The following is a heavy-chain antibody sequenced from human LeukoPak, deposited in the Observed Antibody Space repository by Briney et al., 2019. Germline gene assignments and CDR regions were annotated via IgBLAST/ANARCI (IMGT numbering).Heavy chain of an antibody. CDR3: ARRVDSSSWYNWFDP. CDR1: GYSFTSYW. V-gene: IGHV5-51*01. D-gene: IGHD6-13*01. CDR2: IYPGDSDT. Sequence: GESLKISCKGSGYSFTSYWIGWVRQMPGKGLEWMGIIYPGDSDTGYSPSFQGQVTISADKSISTAYLQWSSLKASDTAMYYCARRVDSSSWYNWFDPWGQGTLVTVSS. J-gene: IGHJ5*02.